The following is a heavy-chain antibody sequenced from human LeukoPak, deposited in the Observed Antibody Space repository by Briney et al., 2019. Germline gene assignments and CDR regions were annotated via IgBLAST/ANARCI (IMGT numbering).Heavy chain of an antibody. V-gene: IGHV1-46*01. J-gene: IGHJ4*02. CDR2: INPSGGST. CDR3: AREGHMVRGVLDY. Sequence: ASVKVSCKASGYTFTSYYMHWVRQAPGQGLEWMGIINPSGGSTSYAQKFQGRVTITADESTSTAYMELSSLRSEDTAVYYCAREGHMVRGVLDYWGQGTLVTVSS. CDR1: GYTFTSYY. D-gene: IGHD3-10*01.